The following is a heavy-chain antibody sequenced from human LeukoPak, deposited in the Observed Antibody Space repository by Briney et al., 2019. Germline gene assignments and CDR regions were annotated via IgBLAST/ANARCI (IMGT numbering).Heavy chain of an antibody. V-gene: IGHV3-66*01. J-gene: IGHJ4*02. CDR2: IYSGGST. CDR1: GFTVSSNY. CDR3: ARAPERGYSDVDSHDFDY. D-gene: IGHD5-12*01. Sequence: GGSLRLSCAASGFTVSSNYMSWVRQAPGKGLEWVSVIYSGGSTYYADSVKGRFTISRDNSKNTLYLQMNSLRAEDTAVYYCARAPERGYSDVDSHDFDYWGQGTLVTVSS.